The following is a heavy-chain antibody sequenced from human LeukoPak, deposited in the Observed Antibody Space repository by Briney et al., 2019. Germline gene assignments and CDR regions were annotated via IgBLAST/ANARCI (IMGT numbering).Heavy chain of an antibody. V-gene: IGHV3-23*01. CDR1: GFTFSSYA. J-gene: IGHJ5*02. Sequence: GGSLRLSCAASGFTFSSYAMSWVRQAPGKGLEWVSSISGSGGSTDYADSVKGRFTNSRDNSKNTLFLQMNSLRAEDTAVYYCAKALGGSGSYRNWFDPWGQGTLVTVSS. CDR3: AKALGGSGSYRNWFDP. CDR2: ISGSGGST. D-gene: IGHD1-26*01.